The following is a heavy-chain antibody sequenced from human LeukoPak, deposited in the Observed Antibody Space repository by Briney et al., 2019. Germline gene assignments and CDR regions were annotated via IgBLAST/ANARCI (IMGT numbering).Heavy chain of an antibody. D-gene: IGHD3-16*01. J-gene: IGHJ4*02. CDR1: GGSIRGYY. Sequence: PSETLSLTCSVSGGSIRGYYWSWIRQPAEKGLEWIGRIFTDGSTNYNPSLKSRVTMSVDTSNNQFSLKLRSVTAADTAVYYCARDLGLSLDYWGQGTLVTVSS. CDR2: IFTDGST. V-gene: IGHV4-4*07. CDR3: ARDLGLSLDY.